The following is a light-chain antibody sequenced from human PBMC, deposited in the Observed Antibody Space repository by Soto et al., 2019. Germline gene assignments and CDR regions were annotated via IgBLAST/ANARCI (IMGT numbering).Light chain of an antibody. CDR1: QSISTN. V-gene: IGKV1-39*01. J-gene: IGKJ2*01. CDR2: AAS. CDR3: QQSYSTQYT. Sequence: DLPMTQSPPSLSASVGDRVTITCRASQSISTNLSWYQKKSGKAPKLLIHAASNLQSGVPPRFSGSGSGTDFSLTISSLQPEDFAVYYCQQSYSTQYTFGQGTILQIK.